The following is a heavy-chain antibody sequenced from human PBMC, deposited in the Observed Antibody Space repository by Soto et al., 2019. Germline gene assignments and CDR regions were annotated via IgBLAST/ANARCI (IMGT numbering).Heavy chain of an antibody. V-gene: IGHV4-59*01. CDR1: GGSISSNY. CDR3: ARSVAVPGAHIDY. D-gene: IGHD6-19*01. CDR2: VYYTGST. J-gene: IGHJ4*02. Sequence: PSETLSLTCTVSGGSISSNYWTWIRQPPGKGLEWLGYVYYTGSTNYSPSLRSRVSISVDTSKNEFSLRLSSVTAADTAVYFCARSVAVPGAHIDYWGQGTQVTVSS.